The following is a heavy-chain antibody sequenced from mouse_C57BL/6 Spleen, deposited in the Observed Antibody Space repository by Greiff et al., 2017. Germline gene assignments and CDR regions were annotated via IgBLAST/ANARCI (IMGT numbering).Heavy chain of an antibody. CDR3: ARGVLITTVVAHWYFDV. D-gene: IGHD1-1*01. CDR1: GYTFTSYW. J-gene: IGHJ1*03. Sequence: QVQLQQPGAELVKPGASVKLSCKASGYTFTSYWMHWVKQRPGQGLEWIGMIHPNSGSTNYNEKFKSKDTLTVDKSSSTAYMQLSSLTSEDSAVYYCARGVLITTVVAHWYFDVWGTGTTVTVSS. CDR2: IHPNSGST. V-gene: IGHV1-64*01.